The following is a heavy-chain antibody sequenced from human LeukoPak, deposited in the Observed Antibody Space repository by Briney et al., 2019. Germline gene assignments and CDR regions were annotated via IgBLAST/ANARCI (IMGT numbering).Heavy chain of an antibody. CDR3: ATHCSGGSCYRNDAFDI. D-gene: IGHD2-15*01. Sequence: GGSLRLSCAASGFTFSSYSMNWVRQAPGKGLEWVSSISSSSSYIYYADSVKGRFTISRDNAKNSLYLQMNSLRAEDTAVYYCATHCSGGSCYRNDAFDIWGQGTMVTVSS. CDR1: GFTFSSYS. CDR2: ISSSSSYI. J-gene: IGHJ3*02. V-gene: IGHV3-21*01.